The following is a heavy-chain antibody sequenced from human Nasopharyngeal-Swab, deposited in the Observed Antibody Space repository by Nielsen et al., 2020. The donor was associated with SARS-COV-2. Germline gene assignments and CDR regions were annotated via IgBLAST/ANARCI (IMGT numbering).Heavy chain of an antibody. CDR1: GFTFSSYS. CDR2: ISSSSSYI. J-gene: IGHJ4*02. V-gene: IGHV3-21*01. CDR3: ARTPTIVVVPAAPDY. Sequence: GGSLRLSFAASGFTFSSYSMNWVRQAPGKGLEWGSSISSSSSYIYYADSVKGRFTISRDNAKNSLYLQMNSLRAEDTAVYYCARTPTIVVVPAAPDYWGQGTLVTVSS. D-gene: IGHD2-2*01.